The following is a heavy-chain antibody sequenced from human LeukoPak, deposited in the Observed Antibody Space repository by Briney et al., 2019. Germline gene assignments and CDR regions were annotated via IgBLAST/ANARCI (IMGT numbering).Heavy chain of an antibody. CDR3: AKDVIRGDITYFES. J-gene: IGHJ4*02. D-gene: IGHD3-10*01. CDR1: GLIFSNAW. CDR2: ITGRGETT. Sequence: PGGSLRLSCAASGLIFSNAWMSWVRQGPGKGLEWVAGITGRGETTYYADSVKGRFTISRDNSENTLFPQVNSLRAEDTAVYYCAKDVIRGDITYFESWGQGTLVAVSS. V-gene: IGHV3-23*01.